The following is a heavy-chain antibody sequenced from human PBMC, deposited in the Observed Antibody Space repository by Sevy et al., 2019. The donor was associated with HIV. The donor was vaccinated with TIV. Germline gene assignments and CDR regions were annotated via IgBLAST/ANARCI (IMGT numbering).Heavy chain of an antibody. CDR3: ARQGFVDTALGTYKGLI. V-gene: IGHV5-51*01. CDR1: GYSFTSYW. J-gene: IGHJ3*02. CDR2: IYPGDSDT. D-gene: IGHD5-18*01. Sequence: GESLKISCKGSGYSFTSYWIGWVRQMPGKGLEWMGIIYPGDSDTRYSPSFQGQVTISADKSISTAYLQWSSLKASDTAMYYCARQGFVDTALGTYKGLIWGQGTMVTVSS.